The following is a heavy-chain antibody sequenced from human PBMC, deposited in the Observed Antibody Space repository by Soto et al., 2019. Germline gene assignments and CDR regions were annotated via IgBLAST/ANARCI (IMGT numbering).Heavy chain of an antibody. V-gene: IGHV4-59*08. D-gene: IGHD6-13*01. Sequence: PSETLSLTCTVSGGSISSYYWSWIRQPPGKGLEWIGYIYYSGSTNYNPSLKSRVTISVDTSKNQFSLKLSSVTAADTAVYYCARAPNSGSSSWYSSSYYYYYYGMDVWAQGNTVTVSS. CDR3: ARAPNSGSSSWYSSSYYYYYYGMDV. CDR1: GGSISSYY. J-gene: IGHJ6*02. CDR2: IYYSGST.